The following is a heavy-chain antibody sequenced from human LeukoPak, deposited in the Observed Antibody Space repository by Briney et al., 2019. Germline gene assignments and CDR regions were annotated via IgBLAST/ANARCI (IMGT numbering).Heavy chain of an antibody. CDR1: GYTFTSYY. J-gene: IGHJ4*02. CDR3: AREGVGSPRYIVGATGFDY. Sequence: GVSVKVSCKASGYTFTSYYMHWVRQAPGQGLEWMGGIIPIFGTANYAQKFQGRVTITADESTSTAYMELSSLRSEDTAVYYCAREGVGSPRYIVGATGFDYWGQGTLVTVSS. V-gene: IGHV1-69*13. CDR2: IIPIFGTA. D-gene: IGHD1-26*01.